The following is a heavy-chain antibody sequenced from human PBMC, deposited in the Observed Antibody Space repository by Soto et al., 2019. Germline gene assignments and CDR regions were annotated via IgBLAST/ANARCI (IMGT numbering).Heavy chain of an antibody. J-gene: IGHJ4*02. CDR2: ISGHNGNT. V-gene: IGHV1-18*04. CDR1: GYSFTSYC. Sequence: ASVKVSCKASGYSFTSYCISWVRQAPGQGPEWMGWISGHNGNTNHPQSLQGRVTMTTDTSRNTAYMELRSLRSDDTAVYYCARHRFNYYDDTVYYYFDYWGQGTLVTVS. CDR3: ARHRFNYYDDTVYYYFDY. D-gene: IGHD3-22*01.